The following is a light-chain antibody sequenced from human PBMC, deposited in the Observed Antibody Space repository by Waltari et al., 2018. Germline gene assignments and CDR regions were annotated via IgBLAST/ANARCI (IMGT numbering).Light chain of an antibody. CDR1: QGVSSY. J-gene: IGKJ1*01. CDR3: QQRSNWPWT. V-gene: IGKV3D-11*01. CDR2: DAS. Sequence: EIVLTQSPATLSLSPGERATLSCRASQGVSSYLAWYQQKPGQAPRLLIYDASNRATGIPARFSGSGPGTDFTLTISSLEPEDFAVYYCQQRSNWPWTFGQGTKVEI.